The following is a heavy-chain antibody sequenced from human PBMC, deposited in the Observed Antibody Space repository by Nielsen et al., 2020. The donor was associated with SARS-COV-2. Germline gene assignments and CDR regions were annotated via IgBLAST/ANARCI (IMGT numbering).Heavy chain of an antibody. V-gene: IGHV3-23*01. CDR1: GFTFSSLW. D-gene: IGHD6-19*01. Sequence: GESLKISCAASGFTFSSLWMSWVRQASGKGLEWVSAISGSGGSTYYADSVKGRFTISRDNSKNTLYLQMNSLRAEDTAVYYCAEDGNGIAVAGGAFDIWGQGTMVTVSS. CDR3: AEDGNGIAVAGGAFDI. J-gene: IGHJ3*02. CDR2: ISGSGGST.